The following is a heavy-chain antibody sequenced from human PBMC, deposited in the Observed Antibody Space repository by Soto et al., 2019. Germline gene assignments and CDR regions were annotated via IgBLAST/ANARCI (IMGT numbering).Heavy chain of an antibody. Sequence: EVQLVESGGGLVQPGGSLKLSCAASGFTFSGSAIHWVRQGSGKGLEWVGRIRTKAKSYATAYAASVNDRFTISRDDSKNMAYLQMNSLKSEATAVYYCTTPQLYCGMDVWGQGTTVTVSS. J-gene: IGHJ6*02. CDR2: IRTKAKSYAT. CDR3: TTPQLYCGMDV. CDR1: GFTFSGSA. D-gene: IGHD1-1*01. V-gene: IGHV3-73*02.